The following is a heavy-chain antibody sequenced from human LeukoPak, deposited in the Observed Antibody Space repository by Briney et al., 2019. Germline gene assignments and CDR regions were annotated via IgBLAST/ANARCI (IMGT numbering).Heavy chain of an antibody. J-gene: IGHJ4*02. D-gene: IGHD6-6*01. CDR3: ARALSSTFDY. CDR2: INHSGST. CDR1: GGSFSGCY. V-gene: IGHV4-34*01. Sequence: SETLSLTCAVYGGSFSGCYWSWIRQPPGKGLEWIGEINHSGSTNYNPSLKSRVTISVDTSKNQFSLKLSPVTAADTAVYYCARALSSTFDYWGQGTLVTVSS.